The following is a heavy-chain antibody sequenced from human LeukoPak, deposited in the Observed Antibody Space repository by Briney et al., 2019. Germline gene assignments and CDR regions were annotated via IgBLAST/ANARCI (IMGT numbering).Heavy chain of an antibody. CDR1: GFTVSSNY. Sequence: GGSLRLSCAASGFTVSSNYMSWVRQAPGKGLEWVSVIYSGGSTYYADSVKGRFTTSRHNSKNTLYLQMNSLRAEDTAVYYCATWRDGYNYYYYYGMDVWGQGTTVTVSS. CDR3: ATWRDGYNYYYYYGMDV. CDR2: IYSGGST. V-gene: IGHV3-53*04. J-gene: IGHJ6*02. D-gene: IGHD5-24*01.